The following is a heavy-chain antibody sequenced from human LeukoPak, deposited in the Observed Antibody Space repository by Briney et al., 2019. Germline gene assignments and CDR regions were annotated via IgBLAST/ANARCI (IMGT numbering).Heavy chain of an antibody. CDR2: LDSSGST. CDR3: SRSHDYGGLYFYYYMDV. Sequence: PSETLSLTCTVSGGSISSRSDYWGWIRQTPGKGLEWIGNLDSSGSTYYNPSLKSRVTISVGTSKNQFSLNLRAVTAADTAIYFCSRSHDYGGLYFYYYMDVWGKGTTVTVSS. D-gene: IGHD4-23*01. V-gene: IGHV4-39*01. J-gene: IGHJ6*03. CDR1: GGSISSRSDY.